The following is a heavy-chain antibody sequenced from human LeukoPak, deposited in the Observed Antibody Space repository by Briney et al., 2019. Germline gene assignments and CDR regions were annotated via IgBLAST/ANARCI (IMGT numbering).Heavy chain of an antibody. CDR3: ANYGIDSSGYQVAYYFDY. V-gene: IGHV3-23*01. Sequence: PGGSLRLSCAASGFTFSSYAMSWVRQAPGKGLEWVSAIGHSGHTTYYADSVKGRFTISRDSSKNTLNLQMNSLRAEDTAVYYCANYGIDSSGYQVAYYFDYWGQGTLVTVSS. J-gene: IGHJ4*02. CDR1: GFTFSSYA. CDR2: IGHSGHTT. D-gene: IGHD3-22*01.